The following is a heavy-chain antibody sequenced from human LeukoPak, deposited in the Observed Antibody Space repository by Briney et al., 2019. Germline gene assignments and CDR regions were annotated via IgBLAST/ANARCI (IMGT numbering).Heavy chain of an antibody. CDR1: GLTVSSNH. Sequence: SGGSLRLSCAASGLTVSSNHMSWVRQAPGKGLEWVSLIYSGGSTNYADSVKGRFTISRDDSKNTLYLQMNNLRAEDTAVYYCARCATVTVTYFDFWGQGTLVTVSS. V-gene: IGHV3-66*01. CDR2: IYSGGST. D-gene: IGHD4-11*01. CDR3: ARCATVTVTYFDF. J-gene: IGHJ4*02.